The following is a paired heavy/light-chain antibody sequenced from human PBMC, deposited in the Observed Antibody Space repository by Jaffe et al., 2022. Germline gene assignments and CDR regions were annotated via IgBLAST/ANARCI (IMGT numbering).Light chain of an antibody. CDR3: MQGTHWPLT. V-gene: IGKV2-30*02. CDR1: QSLVHSDGNTY. Sequence: DVVMTQSPLSLPVTLGQPASISCRSSQSLVHSDGNTYLNWFQQRPGQSPRRLIYNVSNRDSGVPDRFSGSGSGTDFTLKISRVEAEDVGVYYCMQGTHWPLTFGGGTKVEIK. CDR2: NVS. J-gene: IGKJ4*01.
Heavy chain of an antibody. D-gene: IGHD2-15*01. CDR3: AHKKLYCSGGSCYWYYFHY. Sequence: QITLKESGPTLVKPTQTLTLTCTFSGFSLSTSGVGVGWIRQPPGKALEWLALIYWDDDKRYSPSLKSRLTITKDTSKNQVVLTMTNMDPVDTATYYCAHKKLYCSGGSCYWYYFHYWGQGTLVTVSS. J-gene: IGHJ4*02. CDR2: IYWDDDK. V-gene: IGHV2-5*02. CDR1: GFSLSTSGVG.